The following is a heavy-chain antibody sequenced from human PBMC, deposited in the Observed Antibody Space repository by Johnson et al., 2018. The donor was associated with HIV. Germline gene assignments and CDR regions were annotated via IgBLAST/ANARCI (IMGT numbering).Heavy chain of an antibody. CDR3: AREASGSLDAFDI. CDR2: IRYDGSNK. V-gene: IGHV3-30*02. CDR1: GFTFSSYG. J-gene: IGHJ3*02. D-gene: IGHD1-26*01. Sequence: QVQLVESGGGVVQPGGSLRLSCAASGFTFSSYGMHWVRQAPGKGLEWVAFIRYDGSNKYYADSVKGRFTISRDNSKNTLYLQMGSLRAEDMAVYYCAREASGSLDAFDIWGQGTMVTVSS.